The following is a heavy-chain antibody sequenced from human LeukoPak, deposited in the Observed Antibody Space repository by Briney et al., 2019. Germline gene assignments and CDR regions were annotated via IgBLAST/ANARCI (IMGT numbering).Heavy chain of an antibody. CDR2: ISSSGSYI. J-gene: IGHJ6*03. Sequence: PGGSLRLSCAASGFTFSSYSMNWVRQAPGKGLEWVSSISSSGSYIYSADSVKGRFTISRDNAKNSLYLQMNSLRAEDTAVYYCAGGTTALMDVWGKGTTVTVSS. CDR1: GFTFSSYS. D-gene: IGHD2-21*02. CDR3: AGGTTALMDV. V-gene: IGHV3-21*01.